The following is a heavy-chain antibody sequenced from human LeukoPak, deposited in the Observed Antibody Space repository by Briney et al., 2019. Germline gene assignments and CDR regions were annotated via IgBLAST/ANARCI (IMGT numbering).Heavy chain of an antibody. D-gene: IGHD6-19*01. CDR3: ARGGSRSSGWYTSEYYFDY. J-gene: IGHJ4*02. V-gene: IGHV1-18*01. Sequence: ASVKVSCKASGYTFTSYGISWVRQAPGQGLEWMGWISAYNGNTNYAQKLQGRVTMTTDTSTSTAYMELRSLRSDDTAVYYCARGGSRSSGWYTSEYYFDYWGQGTLVTVSS. CDR1: GYTFTSYG. CDR2: ISAYNGNT.